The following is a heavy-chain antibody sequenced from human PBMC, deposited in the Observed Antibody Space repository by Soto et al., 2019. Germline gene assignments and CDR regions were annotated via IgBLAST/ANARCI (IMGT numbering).Heavy chain of an antibody. CDR1: GFTFSSYA. J-gene: IGHJ4*02. D-gene: IGHD3-3*01. Sequence: PGDSLKISCAASGFTFSSYALSWVRQAPGKGLEWVSAISGSGGSTYYADSVKGRFTISRDNSKNTLYLQMNSLRAEDTAVYYCAKPLYYDFWSGYYRWGQGTLVTVSS. V-gene: IGHV3-23*01. CDR2: ISGSGGST. CDR3: AKPLYYDFWSGYYR.